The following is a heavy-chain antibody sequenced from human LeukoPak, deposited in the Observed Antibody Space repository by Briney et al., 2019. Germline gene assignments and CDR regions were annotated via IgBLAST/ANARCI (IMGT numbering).Heavy chain of an antibody. CDR2: IYYSGST. D-gene: IGHD2-15*01. J-gene: IGHJ5*02. Sequence: SETLSLTYTVSGGSISSYYWSWIRQPPGKGLEWIGYIYYSGSTNYNPSLKSRVTISVDTSKNQFSLRLSSVTAADTAVYYCARDVLIAWGQGTLVTVSS. CDR1: GGSISSYY. CDR3: ARDVLIA. V-gene: IGHV4-59*12.